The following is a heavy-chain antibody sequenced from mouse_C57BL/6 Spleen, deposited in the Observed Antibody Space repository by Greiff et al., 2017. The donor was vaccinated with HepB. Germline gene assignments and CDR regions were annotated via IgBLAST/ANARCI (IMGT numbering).Heavy chain of an antibody. D-gene: IGHD2-1*01. Sequence: EVKLMESGPGLAKPSQTLSLTCSVTGYSITSDYWNWIRKFPGNKLEYMGYISYSGSTYYNPSLKSRISITRDTSKNQYYLQLNSVTTEDTATYYGARAPLYGNYDWYFDVWGTGTTVTVSS. CDR2: ISYSGST. CDR3: ARAPLYGNYDWYFDV. CDR1: GYSITSDY. V-gene: IGHV3-8*01. J-gene: IGHJ1*03.